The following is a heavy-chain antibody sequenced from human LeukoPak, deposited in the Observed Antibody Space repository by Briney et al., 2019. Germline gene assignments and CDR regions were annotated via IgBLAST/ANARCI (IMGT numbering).Heavy chain of an antibody. CDR3: ARADHSGSPPSTGYY. D-gene: IGHD1-26*01. J-gene: IGHJ4*02. V-gene: IGHV4-61*01. Sequence: PSETLSLTCTVSGGSVSSGSYYWSWIRQPPGKGLEWIGYIYYSGSTNYNPSLKSRVTISVDTSKNQFSLKLSSLTAADTAVYYCARADHSGSPPSTGYYWGQGTLVTVSS. CDR1: GGSVSSGSYY. CDR2: IYYSGST.